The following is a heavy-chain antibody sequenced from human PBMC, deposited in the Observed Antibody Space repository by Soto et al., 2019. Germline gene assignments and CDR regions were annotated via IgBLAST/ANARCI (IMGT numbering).Heavy chain of an antibody. J-gene: IGHJ6*03. D-gene: IGHD3-10*01. V-gene: IGHV3-33*01. Sequence: PGGSLRLSCAASGFTFSSYGVHWVRQAPGKGLEWVAVIWYDGSNKYYADSVKGRFTISRDNSKNTLYLQMNSLRAEDTAVYYCARDATMVRGVGPDYYYYYMDVWGKGTTVTVSS. CDR1: GFTFSSYG. CDR2: IWYDGSNK. CDR3: ARDATMVRGVGPDYYYYYMDV.